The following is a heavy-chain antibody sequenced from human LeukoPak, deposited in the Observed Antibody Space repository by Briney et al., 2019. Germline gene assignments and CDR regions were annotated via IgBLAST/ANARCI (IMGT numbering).Heavy chain of an antibody. Sequence: KSSETLSLTCAVYGGSFSGYYWSWIRQPPGKGLEWIGEINHSGSTNYNPSLKSRVTLSVDTSKNQFSLKLSSVTAADTAVYYCARGPHYDFWSGPAELDPWGQRTLVTVSS. CDR2: INHSGST. J-gene: IGHJ5*02. V-gene: IGHV4-34*01. CDR1: GGSFSGYY. CDR3: ARGPHYDFWSGPAELDP. D-gene: IGHD3-3*01.